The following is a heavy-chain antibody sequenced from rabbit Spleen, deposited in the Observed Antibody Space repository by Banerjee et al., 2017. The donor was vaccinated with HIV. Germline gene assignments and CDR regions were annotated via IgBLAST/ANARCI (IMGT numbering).Heavy chain of an antibody. V-gene: IGHV1S47*01. J-gene: IGHJ4*01. CDR3: VRDRADIGGDYGPYYFDL. Sequence: QEQVLESGGGLVQPGGSLKLSCKASGFDFSTYGVSWVRQAPGKGLEWIGYIDPVFGGTYYASWVNGRFTISSHNAQNTLYLQLNSLIAADTATYFCVRDRADIGGDYGPYYFDLWGPGPSSPS. CDR2: IDPVFGGT. CDR1: GFDFSTYG. D-gene: IGHD2-1*01.